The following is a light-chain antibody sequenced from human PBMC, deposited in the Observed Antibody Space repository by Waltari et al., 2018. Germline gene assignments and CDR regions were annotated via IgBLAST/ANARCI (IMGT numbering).Light chain of an antibody. Sequence: QSVLTQPPSVSGAPGQRVPISCTGSSSNIGAGYDVPWYQHPPGTAPKLLMYGNSNRPSGVPDRFSGSKSGTSASLAITGLQAEDEADYYCQSYDSSLSGSRVFGGGTKLTVL. CDR3: QSYDSSLSGSRV. J-gene: IGLJ2*01. CDR1: SSNIGAGYD. CDR2: GNS. V-gene: IGLV1-40*01.